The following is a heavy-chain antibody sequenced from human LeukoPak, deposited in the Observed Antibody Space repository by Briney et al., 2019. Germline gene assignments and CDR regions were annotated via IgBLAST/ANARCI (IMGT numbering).Heavy chain of an antibody. D-gene: IGHD4-17*01. J-gene: IGHJ4*02. CDR3: AKDRGMTTVTTVDY. CDR1: GFTFSDYY. V-gene: IGHV3-11*01. Sequence: GGSLRLSCAASGFTFSDYYMSWIRQAPGKGLEWVSYISGSGNTKYYADSVKGRFTISRDNAKNSLYVQMNSLRPEDAAVYYCAKDRGMTTVTTVDYWGQGTLVTVSS. CDR2: ISGSGNTK.